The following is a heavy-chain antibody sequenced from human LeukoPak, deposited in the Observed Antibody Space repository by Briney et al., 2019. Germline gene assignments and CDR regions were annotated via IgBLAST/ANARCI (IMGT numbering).Heavy chain of an antibody. CDR3: AKHRMVRGVITDYYFDS. Sequence: PGGSLRLSCAASGFTVSINYMTWVRQAPGKGLEWVSPISGSGDSTYFADSVKGRFTISRDNSKNTLYLQMNSLRAEDTAVYYCAKHRMVRGVITDYYFDSWGQGTLVTVSS. CDR1: GFTVSINY. V-gene: IGHV3-23*01. J-gene: IGHJ4*02. D-gene: IGHD3-10*01. CDR2: ISGSGDST.